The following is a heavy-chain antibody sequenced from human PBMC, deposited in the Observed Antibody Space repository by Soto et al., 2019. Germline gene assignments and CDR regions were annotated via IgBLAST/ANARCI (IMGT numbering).Heavy chain of an antibody. Sequence: GASVKVSCKASGGTFSSYAISWVRQAPGQGLEWMGGIIPIFGTANYAQKFQGRVTITADESTSTAYMELSSLRSEDTAVYYCARASYGSGYRISYYYYGMDVWGQGTTVTVSS. J-gene: IGHJ6*02. V-gene: IGHV1-69*13. CDR3: ARASYGSGYRISYYYYGMDV. CDR1: GGTFSSYA. D-gene: IGHD3-10*01. CDR2: IIPIFGTA.